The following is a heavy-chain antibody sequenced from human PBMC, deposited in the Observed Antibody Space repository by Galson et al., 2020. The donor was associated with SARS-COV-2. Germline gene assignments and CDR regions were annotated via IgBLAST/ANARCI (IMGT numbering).Heavy chain of an antibody. CDR2: ISYDESDK. V-gene: IGHV3-30*04. CDR1: GLTFSSYA. D-gene: IGHD5-18*01. CDR3: ARAEVTRIQLWSDNYYYYMDV. Sequence: GGSLRLSCAASGLTFSSYAMHWVRQAPGKGLEWVAVISYDESDKYYADSVQGRFTISRDNSKNTLYLQMNSLRAEDTAVYYCARAEVTRIQLWSDNYYYYMDVWGKGTTVTVSS. J-gene: IGHJ6*03.